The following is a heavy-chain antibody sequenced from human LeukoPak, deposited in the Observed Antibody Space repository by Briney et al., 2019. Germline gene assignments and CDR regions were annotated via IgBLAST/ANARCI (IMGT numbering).Heavy chain of an antibody. CDR2: ILQSGST. D-gene: IGHD2-2*01. CDR1: GGSIRSSNYY. Sequence: SETLSLTCTVSGGSIRSSNYYWAWIRQPPGKGLEWIGSILQSGSTFYNPSLESRITISVDTSKNQFSLKLSSVTAADAAVFYCARSQCTSNFCYLFDYWGQGTLVTVSS. J-gene: IGHJ4*02. CDR3: ARSQCTSNFCYLFDY. V-gene: IGHV4-39*07.